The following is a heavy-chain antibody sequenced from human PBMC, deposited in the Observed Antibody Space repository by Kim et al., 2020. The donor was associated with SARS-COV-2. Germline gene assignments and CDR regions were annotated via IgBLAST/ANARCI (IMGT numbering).Heavy chain of an antibody. CDR1: GGTFSSYA. J-gene: IGHJ5*02. V-gene: IGHV1-69*13. Sequence: SVKVSCKASGGTFSSYAISWVRQAPGQGLEWMGGIIPIFGTANYAQKFQGRVTITADESTSTAYMELSSLRSEDTAVYYCARRGRLGSGSYYNGHWFDPWGQGTLVTVSS. CDR2: IIPIFGTA. D-gene: IGHD3-10*01. CDR3: ARRGRLGSGSYYNGHWFDP.